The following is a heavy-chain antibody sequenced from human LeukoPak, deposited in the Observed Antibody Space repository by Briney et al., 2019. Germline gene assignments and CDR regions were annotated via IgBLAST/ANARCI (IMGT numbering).Heavy chain of an antibody. V-gene: IGHV5-51*01. D-gene: IGHD1-26*01. J-gene: IGHJ4*02. CDR1: GYSFTTYW. Sequence: PGESLKISCKGSGYSFTTYWIGWVRQMPGKGLEWMGIIYPGDPDTRYSPSFQGQVTISADKSISTAYLQWSSLKASDTAMYYCARHQIVGATRSPFDYWGQGTLVTVSS. CDR3: ARHQIVGATRSPFDY. CDR2: IYPGDPDT.